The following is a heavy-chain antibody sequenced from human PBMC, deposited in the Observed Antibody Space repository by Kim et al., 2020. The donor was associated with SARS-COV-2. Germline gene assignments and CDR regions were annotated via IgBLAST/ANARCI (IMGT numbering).Heavy chain of an antibody. Sequence: SETLSLTCAVYGGSFSGYYWSWIRQPPGKGLEWIGEINHSGSTNYNPSLKSRVTISVDTSKNQFSLKLSSVTAADTAVYYCARGQERYFDWSRGRKAHYFDYWGQGTLVTVSS. V-gene: IGHV4-34*01. CDR2: INHSGST. J-gene: IGHJ4*02. CDR3: ARGQERYFDWSRGRKAHYFDY. CDR1: GGSFSGYY. D-gene: IGHD3-9*01.